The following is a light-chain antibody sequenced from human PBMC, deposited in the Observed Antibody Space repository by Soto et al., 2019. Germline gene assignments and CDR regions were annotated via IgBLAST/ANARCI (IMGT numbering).Light chain of an antibody. Sequence: DIQMTQSPSSLSASVGDRITITCQASQDISNFLNWYQQKPGKAPKVLIYDASNLEHGVPLRFSGSGSGTGTDFTFTISSLQPDDIAIYYCQQYDSLPFTFGPGTKVDIK. CDR1: QDISNF. CDR3: QQYDSLPFT. V-gene: IGKV1-33*01. J-gene: IGKJ3*01. CDR2: DAS.